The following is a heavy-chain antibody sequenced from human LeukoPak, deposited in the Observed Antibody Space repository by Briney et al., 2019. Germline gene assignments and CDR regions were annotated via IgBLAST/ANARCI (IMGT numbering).Heavy chain of an antibody. CDR1: GGTFSSYT. Sequence: ASVKVSCKASGGTFSSYTISWVRQAPGQGLEWMGRMIPILGIANYAQKFQGRVTITADKSTSTAYMELSSLRSEDTAVYYCAGRYCSSTSCCTGFRLGRGFDPWGQGTLVTVSS. CDR2: MIPILGIA. D-gene: IGHD2-2*02. V-gene: IGHV1-69*02. CDR3: AGRYCSSTSCCTGFRLGRGFDP. J-gene: IGHJ5*02.